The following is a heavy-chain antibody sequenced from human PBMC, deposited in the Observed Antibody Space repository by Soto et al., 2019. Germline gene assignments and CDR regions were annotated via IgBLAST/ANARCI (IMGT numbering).Heavy chain of an antibody. J-gene: IGHJ6*02. V-gene: IGHV1-69*12. D-gene: IGHD3-3*01. Sequence: QVQLVQSGAEVKKPGSSVKVSCKASGGTFSSYAISWVRQAPGQGLEWMGGIIPIFGTANYAQKFQGRVTIAADESTRPAYRVLSRLRSEYTAVYYCDRVRSTIGLCAMHVWGQGSTVSVSS. CDR1: GGTFSSYA. CDR2: IIPIFGTA. CDR3: DRVRSTIGLCAMHV.